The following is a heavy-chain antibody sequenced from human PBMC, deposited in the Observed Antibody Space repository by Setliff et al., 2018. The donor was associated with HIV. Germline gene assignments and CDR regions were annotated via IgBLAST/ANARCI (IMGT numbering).Heavy chain of an antibody. CDR3: ARCRWSHLADHYGMDV. D-gene: IGHD2-15*01. CDR1: GFTFSSYT. J-gene: IGHJ6*02. Sequence: PGGSLRLSCAASGFTFSSYTMNWVRQAPGKGLEWVSSISSSGSYIYYADSMKGRFTISRDNAKNALYLQMNSLRAEDTAVYYCARCRWSHLADHYGMDVWGQGTTVTVSS. CDR2: ISSSGSYI. V-gene: IGHV3-21*01.